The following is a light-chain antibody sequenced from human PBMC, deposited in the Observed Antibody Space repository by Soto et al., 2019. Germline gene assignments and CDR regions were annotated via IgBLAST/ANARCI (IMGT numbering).Light chain of an antibody. CDR1: QGISTY. J-gene: IGKJ1*01. Sequence: DIQMTQSPSSLSASVGDRVTITCRASQGISTYLAWYQQKPGRVPKLLIYAASTLQSGVPSRFNGSGSGTDFTLAISSLQPEDVATYYCQRYNSAPQTFCHGTKVEIK. CDR3: QRYNSAPQT. V-gene: IGKV1-27*01. CDR2: AAS.